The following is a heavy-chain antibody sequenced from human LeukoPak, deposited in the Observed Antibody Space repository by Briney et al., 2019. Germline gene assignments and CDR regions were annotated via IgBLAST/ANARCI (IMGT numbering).Heavy chain of an antibody. CDR1: GLTFSSYA. D-gene: IGHD2-2*01. CDR2: ISDSGGST. V-gene: IGHV3-23*01. J-gene: IGHJ4*02. Sequence: GGSLRLSCAGSGLTFSSYAMTCVRQAPGKGLEWVSLISDSGGSTYYADSVKGRFTISRDNSRNTLYLQMNSLRPVDTAVYYCAKGVGTLVPSHFDYWGQGTLVTVSS. CDR3: AKGVGTLVPSHFDY.